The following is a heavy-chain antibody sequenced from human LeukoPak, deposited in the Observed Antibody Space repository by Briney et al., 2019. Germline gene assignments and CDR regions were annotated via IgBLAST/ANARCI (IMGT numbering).Heavy chain of an antibody. V-gene: IGHV3-53*01. CDR3: AKEYSVRNQFDY. D-gene: IGHD1-14*01. J-gene: IGHJ4*02. Sequence: GGSLRLSCAASGFTVSLNYMSWVRQAPGKGLEWVSVIYSGGTTYYADSVKGRFTISRDNSKNTLFLEMNSLRAEDTAVYYCAKEYSVRNQFDYWGQGTLVTVSS. CDR2: IYSGGTT. CDR1: GFTVSLNY.